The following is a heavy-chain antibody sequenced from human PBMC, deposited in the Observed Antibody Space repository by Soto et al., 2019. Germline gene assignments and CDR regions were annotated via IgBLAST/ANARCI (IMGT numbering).Heavy chain of an antibody. CDR1: GGSISSSAHY. J-gene: IGHJ5*02. CDR2: IYHLGRT. Sequence: SETLSLTCTISGGSISSSAHYWGWIRQPPGKGLEWIGEIYHLGRTNYNPSLKSRVTLSIDKSNNQFSLTLTSVTAADTAVYFCARTGKFYYYDTTGLPFDPWGPGILVTVSS. V-gene: IGHV4-39*07. D-gene: IGHD3-22*01. CDR3: ARTGKFYYYDTTGLPFDP.